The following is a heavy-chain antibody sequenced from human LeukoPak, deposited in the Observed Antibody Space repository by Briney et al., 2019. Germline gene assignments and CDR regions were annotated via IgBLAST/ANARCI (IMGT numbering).Heavy chain of an antibody. V-gene: IGHV3-30*04. CDR3: ARSQGVRGVLTRRGYFDY. Sequence: GRSLRLSCAASGFTFSSYAMHWVRQAPGEGLEWVAVISYDGSNKYYADSVKGRFTISRDNSKNTLYLQMNSLRAEDTAVYYCARSQGVRGVLTRRGYFDYWGQGTLVTVSS. J-gene: IGHJ4*02. CDR1: GFTFSSYA. D-gene: IGHD3-10*01. CDR2: ISYDGSNK.